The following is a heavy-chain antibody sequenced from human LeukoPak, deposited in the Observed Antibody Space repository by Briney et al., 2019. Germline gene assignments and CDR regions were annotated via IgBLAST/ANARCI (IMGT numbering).Heavy chain of an antibody. CDR1: GFTFSGCA. CDR3: AKAGIGVVGYFDY. J-gene: IGHJ4*02. D-gene: IGHD6-19*01. V-gene: IGHV3-23*01. CDR2: IRGSGGGT. Sequence: PGGSLRLSCAASGFTFSGCAMSWVRQAPGKGLEWVSAIRGSGGGTYYADSVKGRFTISRDNSKNTLYLQMNSLRDEDTALYYCAKAGIGVVGYFDYWGQGTLVTVSS.